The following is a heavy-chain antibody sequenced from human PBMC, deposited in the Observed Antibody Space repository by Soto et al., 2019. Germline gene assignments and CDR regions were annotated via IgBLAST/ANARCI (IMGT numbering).Heavy chain of an antibody. J-gene: IGHJ3*01. CDR1: GYTFTDYD. CDR3: ARDSSTTNPV. V-gene: IGHV1-8*01. D-gene: IGHD2-2*01. Sequence: QVQLVQSGAEVRRPGTSVMVSCKTSGYTFTDYDINWVRQATGQGLEWMGWMNPNSGNTGYAQKFQGRGSMTGNTATSTAYMELSSLRSDDTAIYYCARDSSTTNPVWGQGTMVTVSS. CDR2: MNPNSGNT.